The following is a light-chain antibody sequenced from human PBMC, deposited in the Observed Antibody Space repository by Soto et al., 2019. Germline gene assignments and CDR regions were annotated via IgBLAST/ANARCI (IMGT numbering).Light chain of an antibody. V-gene: IGKV1-39*01. CDR2: AAS. CDR3: QQSYSILALT. Sequence: DIQMTQSPSSLSASVGDRVTITCRASQSLSSYLNWYQQKPGKAPKLLIYAASSLECGVPSRFSGSGSGTDFTLTISRLQPEDFATYYCQQSYSILALTFGGGTKVEIK. J-gene: IGKJ4*01. CDR1: QSLSSY.